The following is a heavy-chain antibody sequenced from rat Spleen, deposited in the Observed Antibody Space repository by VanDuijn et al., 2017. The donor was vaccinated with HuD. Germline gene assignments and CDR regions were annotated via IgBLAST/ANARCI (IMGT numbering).Heavy chain of an antibody. Sequence: EVQLVESGGGLVQPGGSLKLSCAASGFIFSDYYMAWVRQAPKKGLEWVASISYEGSSIYYGDSVKGRFTISRDNAKSTLYLQMDSLRSEDTATYYCARHRLYYYDGTYYYSRVMDAWGQGASVTVSS. V-gene: IGHV5-22*01. CDR3: ARHRLYYYDGTYYYSRVMDA. J-gene: IGHJ4*01. CDR2: ISYEGSSI. CDR1: GFIFSDYY. D-gene: IGHD1-12*02.